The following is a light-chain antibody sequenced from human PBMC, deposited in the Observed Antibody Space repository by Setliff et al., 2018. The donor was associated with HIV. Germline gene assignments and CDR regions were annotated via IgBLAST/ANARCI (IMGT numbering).Light chain of an antibody. CDR2: DVS. CDR1: SSDFGDYSY. CDR3: SSYTTANTLV. Sequence: LTKPASVSGSPGQSITISCTTTSSDFGDYSYVSWYQHRPGKAPKLLIYDVSDRPAGLSNRFSGSKSGNTASLTISGLQFEDEGDYYCSSYTTANTLVFGGGTKVTVL. J-gene: IGLJ2*01. V-gene: IGLV2-14*01.